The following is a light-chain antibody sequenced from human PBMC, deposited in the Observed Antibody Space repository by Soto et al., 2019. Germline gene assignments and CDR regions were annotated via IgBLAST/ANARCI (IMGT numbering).Light chain of an antibody. CDR3: QPHACSLLTSV. CDR2: GNT. V-gene: IGLV1-40*01. J-gene: IGLJ2*01. CDR1: SSNIGADYE. Sequence: QSVLTQPPSVSGTPGQGVTISCTGNSSNIGADYEIHWYQQLPGTAPKLLIYGNTNRPSGVPDRFSGSKSGTSASLAITGLPAEDEADQYCQPHACSLLTSVFGGRTQLTVL.